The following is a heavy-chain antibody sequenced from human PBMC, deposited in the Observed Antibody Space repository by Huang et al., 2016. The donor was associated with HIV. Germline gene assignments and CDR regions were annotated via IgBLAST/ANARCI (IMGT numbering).Heavy chain of an antibody. CDR3: LIYSHMDV. CDR2: IKSKYYGGTT. V-gene: IGHV3-49*03. D-gene: IGHD2-21*01. Sequence: DGQLLESGGGLVQPGRSLRLSCTASGLTFGDYAMSWFRQAPGRGLVGVGLIKSKYYGGTTQYASSVKDRFIISRDDSKGIAYLQMNSLKMEDTAVYFCLIYSHMDVWGKGTTVCVSS. CDR1: GLTFGDYA. J-gene: IGHJ6*03.